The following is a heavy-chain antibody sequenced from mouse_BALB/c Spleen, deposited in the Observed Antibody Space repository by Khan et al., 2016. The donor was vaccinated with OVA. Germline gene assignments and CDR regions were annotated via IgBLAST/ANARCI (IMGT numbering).Heavy chain of an antibody. V-gene: IGHV2-6-1*01. CDR2: IWNDGNT. Sequence: QVQLKESGPGLAAPSQSLSITCTLSGFSLTNYGVHWVRQSPGKGLEWLAVIWNDGNTNYNSALKSRLTITKDNSQSQVFLKMNSLQTDDTAIYFCARQPYYHYNIMDYWGQGTSVTVSS. CDR3: ARQPYYHYNIMDY. D-gene: IGHD2-10*01. CDR1: GFSLTNYG. J-gene: IGHJ4*01.